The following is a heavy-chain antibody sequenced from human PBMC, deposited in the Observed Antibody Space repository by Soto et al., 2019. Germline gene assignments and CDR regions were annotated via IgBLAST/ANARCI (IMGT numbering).Heavy chain of an antibody. CDR1: GFSFSSYG. V-gene: IGHV3-30-3*01. Sequence: GGSLTLSCAASGFSFSSYGMQWFRHAPGKELEWVAVISYDGSNKYYAASVKSRVTISIDNSKNTLYLQMNSLRAEDTAVYYCASAPYIVVIPAAPPGAFDIWGQGTMVTVSS. J-gene: IGHJ3*02. D-gene: IGHD2-2*01. CDR3: ASAPYIVVIPAAPPGAFDI. CDR2: ISYDGSNK.